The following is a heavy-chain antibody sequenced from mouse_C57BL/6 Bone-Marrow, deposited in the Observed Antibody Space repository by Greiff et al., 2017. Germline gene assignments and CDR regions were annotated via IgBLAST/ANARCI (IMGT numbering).Heavy chain of an antibody. CDR2: ISSGSSTI. V-gene: IGHV5-17*01. Sequence: EVKLVESGGGLVKPGGSLKLSCAASGFTFSDYGMHWVRQAPEKGLEWVAYISSGSSTIYYADTVKGRFTISRDNAKNTLFLQMTSLRSEDTAMYYCVTGDYDWFAYWGQGTLVTVSA. J-gene: IGHJ3*01. D-gene: IGHD2-4*01. CDR3: VTGDYDWFAY. CDR1: GFTFSDYG.